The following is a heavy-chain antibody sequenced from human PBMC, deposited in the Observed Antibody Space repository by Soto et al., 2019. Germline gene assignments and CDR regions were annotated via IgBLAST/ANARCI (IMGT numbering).Heavy chain of an antibody. Sequence: PGGSLRLSCAASGFTFSSYTRSWVRQAPGKGLEWVSTISGSGSSTYSADSVKGRFTISRDNSKNTLYLQMNSLRAEDTAVYYCASTPRVRPDVDTAMVIGPYWGQGTLVTVSS. CDR1: GFTFSSYT. D-gene: IGHD5-18*01. J-gene: IGHJ4*02. V-gene: IGHV3-23*01. CDR2: ISGSGSST. CDR3: ASTPRVRPDVDTAMVIGPY.